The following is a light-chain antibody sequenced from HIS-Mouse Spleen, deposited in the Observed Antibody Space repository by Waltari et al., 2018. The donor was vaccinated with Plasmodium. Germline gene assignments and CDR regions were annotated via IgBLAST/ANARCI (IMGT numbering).Light chain of an antibody. V-gene: IGLV3-1*01. Sequence: SYELTQPPSVSVSPGQTASITCSGDKLGDKYACWYQQKPGQSPVRVIYQDSKRPSGIPVRFSGSNSGNTATLTISGTKAMDEADYYCQAWDSSTAVFGGGTKLTVL. CDR2: QDS. CDR3: QAWDSSTAV. J-gene: IGLJ3*02. CDR1: KLGDKY.